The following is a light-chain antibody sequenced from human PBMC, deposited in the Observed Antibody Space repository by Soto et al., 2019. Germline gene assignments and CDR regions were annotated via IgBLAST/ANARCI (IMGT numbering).Light chain of an antibody. V-gene: IGLV2-8*01. Sequence: QSALIQPPSASGSPGQSVTISCTGSDSDVGNYDYVSWFQHRPGKAPKLVIYDVFKRPSGVPDRFSGSKSVNTASLTISGLLAEDEADYHCLSYAGSNYWVFGGGTKLTVL. J-gene: IGLJ3*02. CDR1: DSDVGNYDY. CDR2: DVF. CDR3: LSYAGSNYWV.